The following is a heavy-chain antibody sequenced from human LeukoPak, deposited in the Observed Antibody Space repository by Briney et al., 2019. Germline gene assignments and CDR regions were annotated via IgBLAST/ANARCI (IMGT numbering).Heavy chain of an antibody. CDR1: GFTDSNSH. CDR3: ARGVLGHKPLAY. V-gene: IGHV3-53*01. Sequence: GGSLRLSCGASGFTDSNSHVPGARQAPGKGLEWVSFMYSDVNTYYADSVKGRFTISTDNSENKLYLQINSLRAEDTAVYYCARGVLGHKPLAYWGQGTLVTVSS. CDR2: MYSDVNT. D-gene: IGHD1-26*01. J-gene: IGHJ4*02.